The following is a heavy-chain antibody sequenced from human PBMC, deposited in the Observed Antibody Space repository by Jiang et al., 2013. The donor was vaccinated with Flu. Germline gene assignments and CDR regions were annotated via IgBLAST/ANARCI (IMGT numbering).Heavy chain of an antibody. D-gene: IGHD2-2*01. CDR1: GFTFSSYG. Sequence: VQLLESGGGVVQPGRSLRLSCAASGFTFSSYGMHWVRQAPGKGLEWVAVISYDGSNKYYADSVKGRFTISRDNSKNTLYLQMNSLRAEDTAVYYCAKLTVVVPAALPFDYWGQETLVTVSS. V-gene: IGHV3-30*18. CDR2: ISYDGSNK. J-gene: IGHJ4*02. CDR3: AKLTVVVPAALPFDY.